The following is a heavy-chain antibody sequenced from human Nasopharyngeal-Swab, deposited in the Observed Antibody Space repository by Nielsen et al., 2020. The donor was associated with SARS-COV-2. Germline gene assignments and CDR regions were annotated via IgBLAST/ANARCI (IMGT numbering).Heavy chain of an antibody. V-gene: IGHV3-74*01. Sequence: GESLKISCAASGFTFSSYWMHWVRQAPGKGLVWVSRINSDGSSTSYADSVKGRFTISRDNAKNTLYPQMNSLRAEDTAVYYCARRATAVDYWGQGTLVTVSS. CDR3: ARRATAVDY. J-gene: IGHJ4*02. CDR1: GFTFSSYW. CDR2: INSDGSST. D-gene: IGHD2-21*02.